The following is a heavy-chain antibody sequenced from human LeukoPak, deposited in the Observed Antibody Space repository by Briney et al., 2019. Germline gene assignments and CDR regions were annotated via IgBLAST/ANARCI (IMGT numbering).Heavy chain of an antibody. Sequence: PGGSLRLSCAASGFTFSSYGMHWVRQAPGKGLEWVAVIWYDGSNKYYADSVKGRFTISRDSSKNTLYLQMNSLRAEDTAVYYCAKDIRNDILTGYSGDYYMDVWGKGTTVTVSS. D-gene: IGHD3-9*01. CDR2: IWYDGSNK. CDR1: GFTFSSYG. CDR3: AKDIRNDILTGYSGDYYMDV. V-gene: IGHV3-33*06. J-gene: IGHJ6*03.